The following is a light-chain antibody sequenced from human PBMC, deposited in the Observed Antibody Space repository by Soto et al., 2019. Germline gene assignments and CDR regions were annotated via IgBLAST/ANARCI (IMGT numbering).Light chain of an antibody. J-gene: IGLJ1*01. Sequence: QSVLTQPPSVSGAPGQRVTISCTGSSSNIGAGYDVHWYQQLPGTAPKLLIYGNSNRPSGVPDRFSGSKSGTSASLAITGLQAEDEADYYCSLYPSSSTYVFGTGTKVTVL. CDR3: SLYPSSSTYV. CDR2: GNS. CDR1: SSNIGAGYD. V-gene: IGLV1-40*01.